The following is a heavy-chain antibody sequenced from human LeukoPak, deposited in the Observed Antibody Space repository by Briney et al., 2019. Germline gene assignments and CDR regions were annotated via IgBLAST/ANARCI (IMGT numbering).Heavy chain of an antibody. CDR3: ATAGNYYDSSGYCC. CDR1: GYTLTELS. V-gene: IGHV1-24*01. CDR2: FDPEDGET. Sequence: ASVKVSCKVSGYTLTELSMHWVRQAPGKELEWMGGFDPEDGETIYAQKFQGRVTMTEDTSTDTAYMELSSLRSEDTAVYYCATAGNYYDSSGYCCWGQGTLVTVSS. D-gene: IGHD3-22*01. J-gene: IGHJ4*02.